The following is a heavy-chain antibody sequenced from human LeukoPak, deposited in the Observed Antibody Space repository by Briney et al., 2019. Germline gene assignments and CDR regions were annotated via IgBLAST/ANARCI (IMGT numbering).Heavy chain of an antibody. Sequence: SETLSLTCTVSGGSISSHYWSWIRQPPGKGLEWIGYIYYSGSTNYNPSLKSRVTISVDTSKNQFSLKLSSVTAADTAVYYCARVYDFWSGYYVWFDPWGQGTLVTVSS. CDR3: ARVYDFWSGYYVWFDP. J-gene: IGHJ5*02. D-gene: IGHD3-3*01. CDR1: GGSISSHY. CDR2: IYYSGST. V-gene: IGHV4-59*11.